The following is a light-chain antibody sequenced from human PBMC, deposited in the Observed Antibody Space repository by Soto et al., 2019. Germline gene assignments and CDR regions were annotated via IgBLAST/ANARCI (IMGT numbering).Light chain of an antibody. Sequence: EIVLTQFPGTLSLSPGERATLSCRASQSVTSSSLAWYQQKVGRAPRVLIYGESNRATGIPDRFSGSGSGTDFTLTITRLEPEDFAVYYCQQYGSSPRTFGQGTRREIK. V-gene: IGKV3-20*01. J-gene: IGKJ5*01. CDR1: QSVTSSS. CDR3: QQYGSSPRT. CDR2: GES.